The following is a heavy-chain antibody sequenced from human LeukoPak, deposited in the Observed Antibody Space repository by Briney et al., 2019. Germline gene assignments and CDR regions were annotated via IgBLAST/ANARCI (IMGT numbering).Heavy chain of an antibody. CDR3: AKDTPLSS. CDR2: VSHDGSNT. V-gene: IGHV3-30*18. CDR1: GFTFRSYG. Sequence: PGGSLRLCCAASGFTFRSYGMHWVRQATGKGLEWVAVVSHDGSNTYYADSVKGRFTISRDNSKNTLYLQMNSLRAEDTAVYYCAKDTPLSSWGQGTMVTVSS. J-gene: IGHJ3*01.